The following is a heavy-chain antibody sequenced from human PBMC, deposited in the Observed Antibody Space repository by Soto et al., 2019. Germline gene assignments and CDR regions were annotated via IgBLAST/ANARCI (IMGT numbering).Heavy chain of an antibody. J-gene: IGHJ4*02. CDR1: GFTFSSYS. CDR3: ARDGYDILTGYLPPFFDY. CDR2: ISSSSSTI. D-gene: IGHD3-9*01. Sequence: QPGGSLRLSCAASGFTFSSYSMNWVRQAPGKGLEWVSYISSSSSTIYYADSVKGRFTISRDNAKNSLYLQMNSLRAEDTAVYYCARDGYDILTGYLPPFFDYWGQGTLVTVSS. V-gene: IGHV3-48*01.